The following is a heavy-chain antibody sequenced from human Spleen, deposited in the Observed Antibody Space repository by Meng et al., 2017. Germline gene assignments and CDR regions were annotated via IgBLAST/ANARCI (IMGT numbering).Heavy chain of an antibody. Sequence: GGSLRLSCAASRFTFSSYAMTWVRQAPGKGLEWVSGISGSGSSTYYADSVKGRFTISRDNSKNTLYLQMNSLRAEDTAIYYCAKDRGGSYYLYYFDYWGQGTLVTVSS. CDR1: RFTFSSYA. J-gene: IGHJ4*02. V-gene: IGHV3-23*01. CDR2: ISGSGSST. D-gene: IGHD1-26*01. CDR3: AKDRGGSYYLYYFDY.